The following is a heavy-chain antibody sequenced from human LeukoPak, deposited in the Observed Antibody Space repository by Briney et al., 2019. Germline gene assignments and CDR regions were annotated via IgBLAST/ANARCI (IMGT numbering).Heavy chain of an antibody. CDR3: ASPQGGGSGSLNDYYYYMDV. D-gene: IGHD3-10*01. V-gene: IGHV1-69*05. CDR1: GGTFSSYA. Sequence: SVKVSCKASGGTFSSYAISWVRQAPGQGLEWMGGIIPIFGTANYAQKFQGRVTITTDESTSTAYMELSSLRSEDTAVYYCASPQGGGSGSLNDYYYYMDVWGKGTTVTVSS. CDR2: IIPIFGTA. J-gene: IGHJ6*03.